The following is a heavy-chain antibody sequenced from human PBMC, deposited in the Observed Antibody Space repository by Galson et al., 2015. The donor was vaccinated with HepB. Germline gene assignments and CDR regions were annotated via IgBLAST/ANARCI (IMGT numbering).Heavy chain of an antibody. CDR1: GFTFSSYS. CDR2: ISSSSSYI. Sequence: SLRLSCAASGFTFSSYSMNWVRQAPGKGLEWVSSISSSSSYIYYVDSVKGRFTISRDNAKNSLYLQMNSLRAEDTAVYYCARDGGIAAANDYWGQGTLVTVSS. CDR3: ARDGGIAAANDY. V-gene: IGHV3-21*01. D-gene: IGHD6-13*01. J-gene: IGHJ4*02.